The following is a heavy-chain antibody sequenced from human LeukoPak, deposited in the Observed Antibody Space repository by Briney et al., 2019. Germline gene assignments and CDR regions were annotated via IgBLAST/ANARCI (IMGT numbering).Heavy chain of an antibody. J-gene: IGHJ5*02. V-gene: IGHV1-2*02. Sequence: ASVKVSCKASGYTFTGYYMHWVRQAPGQGLEWMGWINPNSGGTNYAQKFQGRVTMTRDTSISTAYMELSRLRSDDTAVYYCARVFGERYFDWLPRAXWFDPWGQXTXVTVX. CDR1: GYTFTGYY. CDR2: INPNSGGT. CDR3: ARVFGERYFDWLPRAXWFDP. D-gene: IGHD3-9*01.